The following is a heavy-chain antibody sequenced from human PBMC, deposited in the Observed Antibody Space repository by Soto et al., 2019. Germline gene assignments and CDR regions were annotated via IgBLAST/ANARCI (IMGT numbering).Heavy chain of an antibody. D-gene: IGHD2-2*01. V-gene: IGHV1-69*02. Sequence: SVKVSCKASGGTFSSYSISWVRQAPGQGLEWMGRIIPILGIANYAQKFQGRVTITADKSTSTAYMELSSLRSEDTAVYYCASLPAAMDYYYYYMDVWGKGTTVTVSS. CDR1: GGTFSSYS. CDR3: ASLPAAMDYYYYYMDV. J-gene: IGHJ6*03. CDR2: IIPILGIA.